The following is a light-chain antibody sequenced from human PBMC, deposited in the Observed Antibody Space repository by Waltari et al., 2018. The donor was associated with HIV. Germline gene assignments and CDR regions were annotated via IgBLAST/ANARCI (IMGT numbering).Light chain of an antibody. Sequence: DVLMTQSPLSLTVYVGQSASISCKSNQSLVFTDGDTYLFWFQQKAGQSPRRLIYKVSHRDSAVPARFSASGSATDFTLKISSVDAEDVAIYFCMQVRFWPHTFGQGTKLEIK. V-gene: IGKV2-30*01. CDR2: KVS. CDR1: QSLVFTDGDTY. CDR3: MQVRFWPHT. J-gene: IGKJ2*01.